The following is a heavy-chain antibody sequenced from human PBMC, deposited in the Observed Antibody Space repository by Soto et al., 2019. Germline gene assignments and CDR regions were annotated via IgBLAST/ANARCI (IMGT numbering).Heavy chain of an antibody. J-gene: IGHJ5*02. CDR3: ARRLLLWFGELLIGWFDP. CDR2: IYYSGST. Sequence: PSETLSLTCTVSGGSIRVTDYFWGWIRQPPGKALEWIASIYYSGSTYYNPSLKSRVTISVDKSKNQFSLKLSSVTAADTAVYYCARRLLLWFGELLIGWFDPWGQGTLVT. V-gene: IGHV4-39*01. D-gene: IGHD3-10*01. CDR1: GGSIRVTDYF.